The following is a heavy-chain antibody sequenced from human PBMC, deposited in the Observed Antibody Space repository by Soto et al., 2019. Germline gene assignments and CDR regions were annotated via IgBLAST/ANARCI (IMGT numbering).Heavy chain of an antibody. Sequence: GGSLRLSCSASGFTFSRYAMHWVRQAPGKGLEYVSTISSNGGSTDYADSVKGRFTISRDNSKNTLYLQMSSLRAEDTAVYYCVKGVSYAFDIWGQGTMVTVSS. V-gene: IGHV3-64D*06. J-gene: IGHJ3*02. CDR3: VKGVSYAFDI. CDR1: GFTFSRYA. CDR2: ISSNGGST. D-gene: IGHD3-16*01.